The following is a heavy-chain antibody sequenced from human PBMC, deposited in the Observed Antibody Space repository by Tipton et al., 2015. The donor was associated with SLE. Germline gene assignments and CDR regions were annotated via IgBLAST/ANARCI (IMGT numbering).Heavy chain of an antibody. CDR3: ARERAYYDFWGGYPDYYYSGMDV. V-gene: IGHV4-59*01. CDR2: IYYSGST. J-gene: IGHJ6*02. Sequence: TLSLTCTVSGGSISSYYWSWIRQPPGKGLEWIGYIYYSGSTNYNPSLKSRVTISVDTSKNQFSLKLSSVTSADTAVYYCARERAYYDFWGGYPDYYYSGMDVWGQGTTFTVSS. D-gene: IGHD3-3*01. CDR1: GGSISSYY.